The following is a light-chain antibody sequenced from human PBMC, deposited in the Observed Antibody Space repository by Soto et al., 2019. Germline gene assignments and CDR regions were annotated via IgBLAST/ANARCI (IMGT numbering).Light chain of an antibody. CDR3: QQSYSTPRT. Sequence: DIQMTQSASSLSASVGDRVTITCQASQVISNYLNWYQQKPGKAPKLLIYDISTLEIGVPSRFSGSGSGTDFTFTITGLQPEDIATYYCQQSYSTPRTFGQGTKVEIK. CDR1: QVISNY. V-gene: IGKV1-33*01. J-gene: IGKJ1*01. CDR2: DIS.